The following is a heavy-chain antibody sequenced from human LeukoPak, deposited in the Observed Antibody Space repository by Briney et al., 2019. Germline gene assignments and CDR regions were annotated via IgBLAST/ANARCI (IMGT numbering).Heavy chain of an antibody. D-gene: IGHD3-22*01. CDR2: INPNSGGT. CDR1: GYTFTGYY. CDR3: SRDLFASNCYYGVPYYFCY. J-gene: IGHJ4*02. Sequence: ASVKVSCKASGYTFTGYYMHWVRQAPGQGLEWLGWINPNSGGTNYAQKFQVRVTMTRYTAISTAYMELSRLRSDDTAVYYCSRDLFASNCYYGVPYYFCYSGPGTPGTVSP. V-gene: IGHV1-2*02.